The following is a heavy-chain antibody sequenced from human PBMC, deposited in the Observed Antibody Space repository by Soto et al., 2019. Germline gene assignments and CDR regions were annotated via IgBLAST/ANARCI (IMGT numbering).Heavy chain of an antibody. V-gene: IGHV1-18*01. CDR2: ISAYNGNT. Sequence: QVQLVQSGAEVKKPGASVKVSCKASGYTFTNSGISWVRQAPGQGLEWMGWISAYNGNTNYAQKLQDRVIMTTDTSTSTAYMELRGLRSDDTAVYYFARASRGYSSEAAFDYWGQGTLVTVSA. J-gene: IGHJ4*02. D-gene: IGHD5-18*01. CDR3: ARASRGYSSEAAFDY. CDR1: GYTFTNSG.